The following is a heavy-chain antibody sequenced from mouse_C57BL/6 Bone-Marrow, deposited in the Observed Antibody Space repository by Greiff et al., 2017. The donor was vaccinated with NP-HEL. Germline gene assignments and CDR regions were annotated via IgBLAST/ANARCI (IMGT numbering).Heavy chain of an antibody. V-gene: IGHV1-64*01. J-gene: IGHJ3*01. Sequence: QVQLQQSGAELVKPGASVKLSCKASGYTFTSYWMHWVKQRPGQGLEWIGMIHPNSGSTNYNEKFKSKATLTVDKSSSTAYMQLSSLTSEDSAVYYCARWDYGGGFAYWGQGTLVTVSA. D-gene: IGHD2-4*01. CDR1: GYTFTSYW. CDR3: ARWDYGGGFAY. CDR2: IHPNSGST.